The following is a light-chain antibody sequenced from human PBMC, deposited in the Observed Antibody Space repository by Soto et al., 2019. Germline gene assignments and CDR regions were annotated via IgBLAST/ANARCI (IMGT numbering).Light chain of an antibody. J-gene: IGKJ2*01. CDR1: QSVFYSSNNKNY. V-gene: IGKV4-1*01. CDR2: WAS. Sequence: DIVMTQSPDSLAVSLGERATINCKSSQSVFYSSNNKNYLAWYQLKPGQPPRLLIYWASTRESGFPDRFSGSGSGTDFTLTISSLHTEDVAVYFCQQYYTTPYTFGQGNKLEIK. CDR3: QQYYTTPYT.